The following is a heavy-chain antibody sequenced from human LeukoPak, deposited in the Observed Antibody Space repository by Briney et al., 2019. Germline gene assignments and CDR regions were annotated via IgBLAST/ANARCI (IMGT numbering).Heavy chain of an antibody. CDR1: GFTFSDYY. Sequence: GGSLRLSCAASGFTFSDYYMSWIRQAPGKGLEWVSYISRSSSYTKYADSVKGRFTISRDNAKNSLYLQMTSLRAEDTAVYYCARASNYDILTGYPYYCMDVWGQGTTVTVSS. CDR2: ISRSSSYT. J-gene: IGHJ6*02. D-gene: IGHD3-9*01. V-gene: IGHV3-11*05. CDR3: ARASNYDILTGYPYYCMDV.